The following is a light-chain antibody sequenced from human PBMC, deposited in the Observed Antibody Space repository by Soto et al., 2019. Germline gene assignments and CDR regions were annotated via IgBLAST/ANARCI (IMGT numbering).Light chain of an antibody. CDR3: QQSYSTPIT. V-gene: IGKV1-39*01. CDR2: AAS. CDR1: QSISSY. J-gene: IGKJ5*01. Sequence: DIQMTQSPSSLSASVGDRVTIACLASQSISSYLNWYQQKPGKAPKLLIYAASSLQSGVPSRFSGSGSGTDLTLTISSLQPEDFATYYCQQSYSTPITFGQGTLL.